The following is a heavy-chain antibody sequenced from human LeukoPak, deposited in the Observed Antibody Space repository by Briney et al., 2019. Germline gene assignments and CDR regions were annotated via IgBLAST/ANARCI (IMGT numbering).Heavy chain of an antibody. V-gene: IGHV3-23*01. D-gene: IGHD6-6*01. CDR2: ISGSGGCT. CDR3: AKADAVFPPRSVSIAARRYYYYYGMDV. Sequence: GESLRLSCAASGFTFSSYAMSWVRQAPGQGLEWVSAISGSGGCTYYADSVKGRITSSRDNSKNTLYLQMNSLRAEDTAVYYCAKADAVFPPRSVSIAARRYYYYYGMDVWGQGTTVTVSS. J-gene: IGHJ6*02. CDR1: GFTFSSYA.